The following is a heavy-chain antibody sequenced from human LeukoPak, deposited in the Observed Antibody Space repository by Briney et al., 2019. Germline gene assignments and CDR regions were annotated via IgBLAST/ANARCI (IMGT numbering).Heavy chain of an antibody. Sequence: ASVEVSCKASGYTFTSYGISWVRQAPGQGLERMGWISAYNGNTNYAQKLQGRVTMTTDTSTSTAYMELRSLRSDDTAVYYCARDSAGYYDSSGYYYELDYWGQGTLVTVSS. D-gene: IGHD3-22*01. CDR1: GYTFTSYG. CDR2: ISAYNGNT. J-gene: IGHJ4*02. CDR3: ARDSAGYYDSSGYYYELDY. V-gene: IGHV1-18*01.